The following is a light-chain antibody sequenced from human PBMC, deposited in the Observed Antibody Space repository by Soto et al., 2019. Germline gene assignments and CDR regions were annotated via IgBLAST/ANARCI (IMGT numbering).Light chain of an antibody. CDR3: SSYTTSSTLYV. CDR2: DVS. V-gene: IGLV2-14*01. Sequence: QSVLTQPASGSGSPGQSIAISCTGTSSDVGYYNYVSWYQQHPGKAPKLMIYDVSNRPSGVSYRFSGSKSGSTASLTISGLQAEDEADYYCSSYTTSSTLYVFGTGTKVTVL. CDR1: SSDVGYYNY. J-gene: IGLJ1*01.